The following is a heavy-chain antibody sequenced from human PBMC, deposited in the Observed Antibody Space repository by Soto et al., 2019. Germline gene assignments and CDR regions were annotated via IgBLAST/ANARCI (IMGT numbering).Heavy chain of an antibody. CDR3: AHKLDNVDWFAP. V-gene: IGHV2-5*01. Sequence: QISLRESGPTLVKATQTLTLTCTFSGFSLINGGVGVGWIRQPPGKALEWVALIYWNDDKRYSPSLKSRLTITKDTSKNQVVLTMTNVDPVDTATYYCAHKLDNVDWFAPWGQGTLVTVSS. CDR1: GFSLINGGVG. J-gene: IGHJ5*02. D-gene: IGHD2-2*03. CDR2: IYWNDDK.